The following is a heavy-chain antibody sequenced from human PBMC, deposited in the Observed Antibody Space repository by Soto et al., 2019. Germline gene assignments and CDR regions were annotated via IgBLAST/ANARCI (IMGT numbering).Heavy chain of an antibody. J-gene: IGHJ5*02. Sequence: GGSLRLSCVASGFTFSSYAMHWVRQAPGKGLEWVAVISYDGSNKYYADSVKGRFTISRDNSKNTLYLQMNSLRAEDTAVYYCARGGLWFGELRYNWFDPWGQGTLVTVSS. D-gene: IGHD3-10*01. V-gene: IGHV3-30-3*01. CDR3: ARGGLWFGELRYNWFDP. CDR2: ISYDGSNK. CDR1: GFTFSSYA.